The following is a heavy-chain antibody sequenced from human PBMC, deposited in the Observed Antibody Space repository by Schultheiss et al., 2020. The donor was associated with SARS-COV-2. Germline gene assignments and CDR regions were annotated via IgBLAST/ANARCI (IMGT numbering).Heavy chain of an antibody. Sequence: SETLSLTCTVSGGSISSGDYYWSWIRQPPGKGLEWIGYIYYSGSTYYNPSLKSRVTISVDTSKNQFSLKLSSVTAADTAVYYCAREQGQQLASKWFDPWGQGTLVTVSS. D-gene: IGHD6-13*01. V-gene: IGHV4-61*08. CDR2: IYYSGST. CDR3: AREQGQQLASKWFDP. J-gene: IGHJ5*02. CDR1: GGSISSGDYY.